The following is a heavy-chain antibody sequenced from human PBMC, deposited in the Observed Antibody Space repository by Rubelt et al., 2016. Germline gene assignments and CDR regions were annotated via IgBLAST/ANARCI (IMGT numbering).Heavy chain of an antibody. Sequence: QLQLQESGPGLVKPSETLSLTCTVSGGSISSSSYYWGWIRQPPGKGLEWIGSIYSSGSTYYNPPPMGRGPIPVYTSKDPFSLKLSAWTAADTAVYYCDFGGYSSSWDYFDYWGQGTLVTVSS. D-gene: IGHD6-13*01. V-gene: IGHV4-39*01. CDR2: IYSSGST. J-gene: IGHJ4*02. CDR1: GGSISSSSYY. CDR3: DFGGYSSSWDYFDY.